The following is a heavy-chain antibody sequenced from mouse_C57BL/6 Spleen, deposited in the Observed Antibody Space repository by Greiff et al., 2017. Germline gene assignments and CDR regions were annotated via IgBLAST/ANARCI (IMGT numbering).Heavy chain of an antibody. CDR3: AKNSDYDVGYAMDY. Sequence: QVQLQQSGPGLVQPSQSLSITCTVSGFSLTSYGVHWVRQSPGKGLEWLGVIWRGGSTDYTAAFMSRLSITKDNSKSQVFFKMNSLQADDTAIYYCAKNSDYDVGYAMDYWGQGTSVTVSS. J-gene: IGHJ4*01. D-gene: IGHD2-4*01. CDR2: IWRGGST. V-gene: IGHV2-5*01. CDR1: GFSLTSYG.